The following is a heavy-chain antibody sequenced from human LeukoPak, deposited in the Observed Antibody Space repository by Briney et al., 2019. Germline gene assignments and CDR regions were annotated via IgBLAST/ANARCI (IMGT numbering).Heavy chain of an antibody. CDR1: GFSFSSYA. D-gene: IGHD6-19*01. V-gene: IGHV3-23*01. J-gene: IGHJ4*02. CDR2: ISDGVGST. Sequence: GGSLRLSCAASGFSFSSYAMSWVRQAPGKGLEWVSGISDGVGSTYYARSVKGRFTISRDNSKNTLYLQMNTLRAEDTAVYYCAKKRVAVAGSHYFDYWGQGALVTVSS. CDR3: AKKRVAVAGSHYFDY.